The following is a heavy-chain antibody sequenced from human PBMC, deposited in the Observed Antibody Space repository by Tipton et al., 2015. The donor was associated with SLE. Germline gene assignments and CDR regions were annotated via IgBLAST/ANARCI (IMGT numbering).Heavy chain of an antibody. CDR1: GYSISSGYY. V-gene: IGHV4-38-2*01. CDR3: ARATAEGGAFDI. D-gene: IGHD1-26*01. Sequence: TLSLTCAVSGYSISSGYYWGWIRQPPGKGLEWIGSIYHSGTTYYNPSLKSRVTISVDTSKNQFSLKLSSVTAADTAVYYCARATAEGGAFDIWGQGTMVTVSS. J-gene: IGHJ3*02. CDR2: IYHSGTT.